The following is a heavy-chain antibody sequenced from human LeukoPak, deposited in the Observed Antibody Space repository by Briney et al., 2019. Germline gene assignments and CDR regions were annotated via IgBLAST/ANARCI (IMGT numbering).Heavy chain of an antibody. CDR2: ISGSGDSS. J-gene: IGHJ4*02. Sequence: GGSLRLSCAASEFSVGSNYMTWVRQAPGKGLEWVSVISGSGDSSFYADSVKGRFTISRDNSKNTLYLQMNGLRAEDTAVYYCAKVSFTWSPFDYWGQGTLVTVSS. CDR3: AKVSFTWSPFDY. V-gene: IGHV3-23*01. D-gene: IGHD2-8*02. CDR1: EFSVGSNY.